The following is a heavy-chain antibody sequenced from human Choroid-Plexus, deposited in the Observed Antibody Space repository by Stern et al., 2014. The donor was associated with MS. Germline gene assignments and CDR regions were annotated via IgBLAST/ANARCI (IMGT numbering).Heavy chain of an antibody. V-gene: IGHV4-4*07. CDR3: ARGVAGSYYNKWFDP. Sequence: QLQLQESGPGLVKPSETLSLTCTVSGGAMTTYYWTWMRQPAGKGLEWIGRVYTSGGTNYNPSLESRVTVSVDTSKTQFYLDLRSVTAADTAVYYCARGVAGSYYNKWFDPWGQGILVTVSS. CDR1: GGAMTTYY. D-gene: IGHD3-10*01. CDR2: VYTSGGT. J-gene: IGHJ5*02.